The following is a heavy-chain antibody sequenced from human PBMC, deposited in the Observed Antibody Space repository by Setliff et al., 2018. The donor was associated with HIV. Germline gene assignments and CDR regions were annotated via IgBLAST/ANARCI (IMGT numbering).Heavy chain of an antibody. CDR1: GGSYSGYY. Sequence: TSETLSLTCVVYGGSYSGYYYSWIRQPPGKGLEWIGEINHSGSTNYHASLKSRVTISLETSKNQFSLKLSSVTAADTAVYYCATSVSAKENWLDPWGLGTLVTVS. J-gene: IGHJ5*02. D-gene: IGHD6-19*01. V-gene: IGHV4-34*01. CDR3: ATSVSAKENWLDP. CDR2: INHSGST.